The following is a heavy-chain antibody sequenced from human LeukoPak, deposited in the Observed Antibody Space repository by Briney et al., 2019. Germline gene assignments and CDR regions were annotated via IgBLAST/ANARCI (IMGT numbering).Heavy chain of an antibody. CDR2: INPNSGGT. D-gene: IGHD3-10*01. Sequence: ASVKVSCKASGYTFSGYYMHWVRQAPGQGLEWMGWINPNSGGTNYAQKFQGRVTMTRDTSISTAYMELSRLRPDDTAVFYCARSPYGSYYMDVWGKGTTVTISS. J-gene: IGHJ6*03. CDR1: GYTFSGYY. V-gene: IGHV1-2*02. CDR3: ARSPYGSYYMDV.